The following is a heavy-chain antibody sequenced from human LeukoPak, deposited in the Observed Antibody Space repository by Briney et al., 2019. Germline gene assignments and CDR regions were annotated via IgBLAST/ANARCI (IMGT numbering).Heavy chain of an antibody. Sequence: PGQSLRLSCAASGFTFSSYAMHWVRQAPGKGLEWVAVISYDGSNKYYADSVKGRFTISRDNSKNTLYLQMNSLRAEDTAVYYCAGGGITMVRGVHFDYWGQGTLVTVSS. CDR2: ISYDGSNK. V-gene: IGHV3-30*04. J-gene: IGHJ4*02. CDR1: GFTFSSYA. D-gene: IGHD3-10*01. CDR3: AGGGITMVRGVHFDY.